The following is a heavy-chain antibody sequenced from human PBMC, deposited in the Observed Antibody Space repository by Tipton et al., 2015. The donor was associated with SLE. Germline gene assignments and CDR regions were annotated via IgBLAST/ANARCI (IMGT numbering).Heavy chain of an antibody. V-gene: IGHV3-21*03. CDR1: GFTFSSYS. D-gene: IGHD5-12*01. Sequence: GSLRLSCAASGFTFSSYSMNWVRQAPGKGLEWVSSISSSSSYIYYADSVKGRFTISRDNAKNSLYLQMNSLRAEDTAVYYCARVDYPREMSSFDYWGQGSLVIVSS. CDR3: ARVDYPREMSSFDY. CDR2: ISSSSSYI. J-gene: IGHJ4*02.